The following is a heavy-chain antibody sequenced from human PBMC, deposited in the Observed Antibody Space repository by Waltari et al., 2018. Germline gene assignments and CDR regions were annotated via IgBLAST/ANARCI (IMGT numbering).Heavy chain of an antibody. J-gene: IGHJ6*02. V-gene: IGHV3-72*01. CDR1: GYTVSDYY. CDR2: SRNSAYGYTT. Sequence: EVELVASGGDLVQPGGSLRLSCAASGYTVSDYYIDWVRQAPGKGLDWVGLSRNSAYGYTTVYAASVGGRFTISRDDSKKSVYLQMSSLNTEDTAIYFCARSYTGSPIDVWGQGTTVTVSS. D-gene: IGHD1-1*01. CDR3: ARSYTGSPIDV.